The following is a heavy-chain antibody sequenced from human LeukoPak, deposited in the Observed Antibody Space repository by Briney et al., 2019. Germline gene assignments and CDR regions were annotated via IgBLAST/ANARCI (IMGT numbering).Heavy chain of an antibody. V-gene: IGHV3-11*06. CDR2: ISSSSTYT. J-gene: IGHJ6*02. Sequence: GGSLRLSCAASGFTFSDYYMSWIRQAPGKGLEWVSYISSSSTYTNYADSVKGRFTISRDNSKNTLYLQMNSLRAEDTAVYYCAKDQGDSSGTYYYYYGMDVWGQGTTVTVSS. D-gene: IGHD3-22*01. CDR3: AKDQGDSSGTYYYYYGMDV. CDR1: GFTFSDYY.